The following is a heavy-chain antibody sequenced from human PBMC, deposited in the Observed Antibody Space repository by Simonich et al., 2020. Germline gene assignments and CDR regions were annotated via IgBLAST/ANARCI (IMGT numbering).Heavy chain of an antibody. CDR2: INNSGST. D-gene: IGHD3-16*01. V-gene: IGHV4-34*01. CDR3: ARPLGIVWAFDI. Sequence: QVQLQQWGAGLLKPSETLSLTCAVYGGSFSGYYWSWIRQPPGKGLEWIGEINNSGSTNYNPSPKSRVTISVDTSKNQFSLKLSSVTAADTAVYYCARPLGIVWAFDIWGQGTMVTVSS. J-gene: IGHJ3*02. CDR1: GGSFSGYY.